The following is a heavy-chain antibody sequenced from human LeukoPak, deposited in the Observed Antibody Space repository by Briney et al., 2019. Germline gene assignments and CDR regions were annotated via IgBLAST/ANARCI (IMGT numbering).Heavy chain of an antibody. CDR3: AKSLAVGWVIDY. CDR1: GFTFSNYA. D-gene: IGHD6-19*01. CDR2: ITDSGGST. V-gene: IGHV3-23*01. J-gene: IGHJ4*02. Sequence: PGGSLSLSCAASGFTFSNYAKNWVRQAPGEGLELVSAITDSGGSTYYAVSVMGRFTISRDNSENTLYLQMNTLRAEDTAIYFFAKSLAVGWVIDYWGQGTLVTVSS.